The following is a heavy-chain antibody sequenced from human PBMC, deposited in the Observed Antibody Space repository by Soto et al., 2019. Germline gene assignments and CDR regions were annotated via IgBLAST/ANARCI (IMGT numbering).Heavy chain of an antibody. Sequence: QVQLVDSGGDVVQPGRSLRLSCAASGFTFSRYGMHWVRQAPDKGLEWVAGIWSDGSYSSYADSVKGRFTISRDNSKNTVYLQMNSMRVDDTAVYYCARDRGYYYDGVDVWGQGTTVTVSS. CDR1: GFTFSRYG. CDR2: IWSDGSYS. V-gene: IGHV3-33*01. CDR3: ARDRGYYYDGVDV. J-gene: IGHJ6*02.